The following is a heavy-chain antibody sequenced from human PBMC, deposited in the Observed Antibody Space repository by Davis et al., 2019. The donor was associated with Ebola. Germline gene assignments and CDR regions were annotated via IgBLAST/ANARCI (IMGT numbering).Heavy chain of an antibody. J-gene: IGHJ4*02. V-gene: IGHV5-51*06. CDR1: GYSFTSHW. CDR3: ARRENSDFWSGYYMD. Sequence: GGSLRLSCQDSGYSFTSHWIAWVRQMPGKGLEWMGIIYPGDSDTRYSPSFQGQITITVDKSARTAFLQWSSLKASDTAIYYCARRENSDFWSGYYMDWGQGTLVTVSS. CDR2: IYPGDSDT. D-gene: IGHD3-3*01.